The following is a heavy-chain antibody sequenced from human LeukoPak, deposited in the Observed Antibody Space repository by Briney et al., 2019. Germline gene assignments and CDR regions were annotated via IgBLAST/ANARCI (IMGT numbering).Heavy chain of an antibody. Sequence: GGSLRLSCAASGFTFSSYWMSWVRQAPGKGLEWVANIKQDGSEKYYVDSVKGRFTISRDNAKNSLYLQMNSLRAEDTALYSCAKEGRGYSGYGQAPFDYWGQGTLVTVSS. D-gene: IGHD5-12*01. CDR3: AKEGRGYSGYGQAPFDY. J-gene: IGHJ4*02. V-gene: IGHV3-7*03. CDR2: IKQDGSEK. CDR1: GFTFSSYW.